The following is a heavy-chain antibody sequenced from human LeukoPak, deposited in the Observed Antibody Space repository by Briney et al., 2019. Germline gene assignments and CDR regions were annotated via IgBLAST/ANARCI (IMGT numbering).Heavy chain of an antibody. CDR2: ISGSGGST. CDR3: AKDFPYSSGFDY. V-gene: IGHV3-23*01. Sequence: GGSLRLSCTASGFTFGDYAMSWVRQAPGKGLEWVSAISGSGGSTYYADSVKGRFTISRDNSKNTLYLQMNSLRAEDTAVYYCAKDFPYSSGFDYWGQGTLVTVSS. D-gene: IGHD3-22*01. CDR1: GFTFGDYA. J-gene: IGHJ4*02.